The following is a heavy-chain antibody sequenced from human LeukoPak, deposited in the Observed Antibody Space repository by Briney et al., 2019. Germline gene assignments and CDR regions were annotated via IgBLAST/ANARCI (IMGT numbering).Heavy chain of an antibody. V-gene: IGHV1-18*01. CDR2: ISAYNGNT. CDR1: GYTFTSYG. CDR3: ARAVYYYDSSGYYYYYYGMDV. D-gene: IGHD3-22*01. Sequence: ASVKVSFKASGYTFTSYGISWVRQAPGQGLEWMGWISAYNGNTNYAQKLQGRVTMTTDTSTSTAYMELRSLRSDDTAVYYCARAVYYYDSSGYYYYYYGMDVWGQGTTVTVSS. J-gene: IGHJ6*02.